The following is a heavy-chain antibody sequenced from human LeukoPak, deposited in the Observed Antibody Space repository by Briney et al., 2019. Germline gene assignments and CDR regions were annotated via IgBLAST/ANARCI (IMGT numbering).Heavy chain of an antibody. Sequence: GASVKVSCKASGYTFTSYDINWVRQATGQGLEWMGWMNPNSGNTGYAQKFQGRVTMTRDTSISTAYMELSRLRSDDTAVYYCARDQGSGSYAETYYYYYMDVWGKGTTVTISS. CDR1: GYTFTSYD. J-gene: IGHJ6*03. V-gene: IGHV1-8*02. CDR3: ARDQGSGSYAETYYYYYMDV. CDR2: MNPNSGNT. D-gene: IGHD3-10*01.